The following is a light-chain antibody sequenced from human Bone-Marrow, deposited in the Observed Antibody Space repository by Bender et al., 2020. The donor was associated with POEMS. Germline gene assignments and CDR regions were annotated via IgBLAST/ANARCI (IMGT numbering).Light chain of an antibody. CDR3: QVWHTSSDQVV. V-gene: IGLV3-21*02. CDR2: DDS. CDR1: NIGRRS. Sequence: SYVLTQPPSVSVAPGQTARVTCGGDNIGRRSVHWYQQKPGQAPVLVVYDDSDRPSGIPERFSGSNSGCTAILTISTVEAGDEADYFCQVWHTSSDQVVFGGGTKVTVL. J-gene: IGLJ2*01.